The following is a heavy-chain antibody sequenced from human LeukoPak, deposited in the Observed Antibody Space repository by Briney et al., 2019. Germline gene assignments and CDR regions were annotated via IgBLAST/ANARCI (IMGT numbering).Heavy chain of an antibody. D-gene: IGHD2-2*02. V-gene: IGHV3-30*18. CDR2: IPFDGSNK. CDR1: GFTFSSYD. Sequence: GGSLRLSCAASGFTFSSYDMHWVRQAPGKGLEWVAVIPFDGSNKYYTDSVKGRFTISRDNSKNTLYLQMNSLRPEDTAVYYCAKNRVPTAITPDSWGQGTLVTVSS. CDR3: AKNRVPTAITPDS. J-gene: IGHJ5*01.